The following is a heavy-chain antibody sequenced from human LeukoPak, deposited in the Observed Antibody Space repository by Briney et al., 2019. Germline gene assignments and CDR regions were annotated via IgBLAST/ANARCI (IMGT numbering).Heavy chain of an antibody. D-gene: IGHD6-19*01. CDR3: ARDAGSGYFDC. V-gene: IGHV3-48*02. Sequence: PGGSLRLSCAASGFTFGTYAMNWVRQAPGKGLEWVSYISSNSSTIYFPDSVKGRFTISRDNAKNSLYLQMNGLRDEDTAVYYCARDAGSGYFDCWGQGTLVTVSS. CDR2: ISSNSSTI. J-gene: IGHJ4*02. CDR1: GFTFGTYA.